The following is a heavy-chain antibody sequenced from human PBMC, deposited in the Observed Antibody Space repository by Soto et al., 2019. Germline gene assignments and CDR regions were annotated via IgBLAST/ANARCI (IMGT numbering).Heavy chain of an antibody. CDR3: ARDPRLPYPHGWFDP. CDR2: IIPIFGTA. V-gene: IGHV1-69*01. CDR1: GGTFSSYA. J-gene: IGHJ5*02. Sequence: QVQLVQSGAEVKKPGSSVKVSCKASGGTFSSYAISWVRQAPGQGLEWMGGIIPIFGTANYAQKFQGRVTNTADESTSAAYMELSSLRSEDTAVYYCARDPRLPYPHGWFDPWGQGTLVTVSS.